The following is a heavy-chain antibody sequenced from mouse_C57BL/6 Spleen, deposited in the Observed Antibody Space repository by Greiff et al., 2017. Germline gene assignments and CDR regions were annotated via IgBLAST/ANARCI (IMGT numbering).Heavy chain of an antibody. Sequence: DVMLVESGEGLVKPGGSLKLSCAASGFTFSSYAMSWVRQTPEKRLEWVAYISSGGDYIYYADTVKGRFTISRDNARNTLYLQMSSLKSEDTAMYYCTRHGGSYFYAMDYWGQGTSVTVSS. V-gene: IGHV5-9-1*02. J-gene: IGHJ4*01. CDR1: GFTFSSYA. CDR2: ISSGGDYI. CDR3: TRHGGSYFYAMDY. D-gene: IGHD1-1*02.